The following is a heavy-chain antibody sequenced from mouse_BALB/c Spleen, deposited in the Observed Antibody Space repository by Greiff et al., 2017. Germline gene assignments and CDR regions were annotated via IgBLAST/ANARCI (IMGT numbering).Heavy chain of an antibody. J-gene: IGHJ4*01. V-gene: IGHV5-17*02. CDR2: ISSDSGTT. CDR3: ARFAVYGNNYYAMDY. CDR1: GFSFSSYG. D-gene: IGHD2-10*02. Sequence: DVLLVESGGGLVKPGGSRKLSCAASGFSFSSYGMYWVRQTHEKGLEWVAYISSDSGTTYYADTVKGRFTITRDNPKNTLFLQMTSLRSEDTAVYYCARFAVYGNNYYAMDYWGQGTSVTVSS.